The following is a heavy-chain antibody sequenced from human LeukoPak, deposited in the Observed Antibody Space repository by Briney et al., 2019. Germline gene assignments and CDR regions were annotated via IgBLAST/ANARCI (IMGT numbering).Heavy chain of an antibody. CDR3: ARDFLGSSGWYRYFDY. V-gene: IGHV3-53*01. Sequence: GGSLRLSCAASGFTVSNNYMSWVRQAPGKGREWVSVIYSGGSTYSADSVKGRFTISRDNSKNTLYLQMNSLRAEDTAVYYCARDFLGSSGWYRYFDYWGQGTLVTVSS. J-gene: IGHJ4*02. CDR1: GFTVSNNY. D-gene: IGHD6-19*01. CDR2: IYSGGST.